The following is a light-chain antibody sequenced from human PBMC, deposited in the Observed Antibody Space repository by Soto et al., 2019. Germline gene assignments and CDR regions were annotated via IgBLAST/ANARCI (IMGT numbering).Light chain of an antibody. J-gene: IGLJ1*01. Sequence: QSVLTQPASVSGSPGQSITISCTGTSSDFGGYNYVSWYQQHPGKAPKLMIYDVSNRPSGVSNRFSGSKSGNTASLTISGLQAEDEADHYCSSYTSSSTLDVFGTGTKVTVL. CDR3: SSYTSSSTLDV. CDR2: DVS. V-gene: IGLV2-14*01. CDR1: SSDFGGYNY.